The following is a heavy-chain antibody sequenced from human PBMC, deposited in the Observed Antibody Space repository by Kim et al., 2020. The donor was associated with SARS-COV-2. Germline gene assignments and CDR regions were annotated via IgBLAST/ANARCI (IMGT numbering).Heavy chain of an antibody. J-gene: IGHJ5*02. V-gene: IGHV3-23*01. CDR3: AKGAYSTNWASNWFDP. Sequence: SVKGRFTISRDNSKNTLYLQMKSLRAEDTAVYYCAKGAYSTNWASNWFDPWGQGTLVTVSS. D-gene: IGHD2-8*01.